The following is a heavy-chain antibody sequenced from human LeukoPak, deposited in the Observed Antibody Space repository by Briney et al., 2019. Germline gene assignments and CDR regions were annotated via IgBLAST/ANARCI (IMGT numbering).Heavy chain of an antibody. D-gene: IGHD3-16*02. CDR3: ASPLGFGGVIVAPFDY. CDR1: GCTFSGYA. Sequence: GGSLRLSCAASGCTFSGYAGHWVRQPPGKGLEWVAVISDDGSNKYYADSVKGRFTISRDNSKKTLYLQMNSLRAEDTAVYYCASPLGFGGVIVAPFDYWGQGTLVTVSS. V-gene: IGHV3-30*04. J-gene: IGHJ4*02. CDR2: ISDDGSNK.